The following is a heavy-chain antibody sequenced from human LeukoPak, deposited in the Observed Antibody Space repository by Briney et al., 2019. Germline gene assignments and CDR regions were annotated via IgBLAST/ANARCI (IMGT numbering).Heavy chain of an antibody. CDR3: ARRTVTTPSHFDY. J-gene: IGHJ4*02. D-gene: IGHD4-17*01. CDR1: GGSISRYY. CDR2: ISYNVNT. V-gene: IGHV4-59*01. Sequence: PSETLSLTCTVSGGSISRYYWSWFRQPPGKGLEWIGYISYNVNTNYNPSLKSRVTISVDTSKNQFSLKLTSVTAADTAVYYCARRTVTTPSHFDYWGQGTLVTVSS.